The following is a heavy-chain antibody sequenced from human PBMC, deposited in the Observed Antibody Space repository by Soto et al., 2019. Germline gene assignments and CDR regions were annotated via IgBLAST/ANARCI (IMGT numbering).Heavy chain of an antibody. V-gene: IGHV3-21*01. D-gene: IGHD5-18*01. CDR2: ISSSSSYI. J-gene: IGHJ6*02. Sequence: EVQLVESGGGLVKPGGSLRLSCAASGFTFSSYSMNWVRQAPGKGLEWVSSISSSSSYIYYADSVKGRFTISRDNAKNSLYLQMNSLRAEDTAVYYCARVPPPTYSYGASYYYYGMDVWGQGTTVTVSS. CDR1: GFTFSSYS. CDR3: ARVPPPTYSYGASYYYYGMDV.